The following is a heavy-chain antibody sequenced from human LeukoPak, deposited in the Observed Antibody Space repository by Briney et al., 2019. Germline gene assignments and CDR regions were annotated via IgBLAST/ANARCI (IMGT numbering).Heavy chain of an antibody. D-gene: IGHD1-1*01. CDR2: INHSGST. V-gene: IGHV4-34*01. Sequence: SETLSLTCAVYGGSFSGYYWSWIRQPPGKGLEWIGEINHSGSTNYNLSLKSRVTISVDTSKNQFSLKLSSVTAADTAVYYCARGTWNANFDYWGQGTLVTVSS. J-gene: IGHJ4*02. CDR3: ARGTWNANFDY. CDR1: GGSFSGYY.